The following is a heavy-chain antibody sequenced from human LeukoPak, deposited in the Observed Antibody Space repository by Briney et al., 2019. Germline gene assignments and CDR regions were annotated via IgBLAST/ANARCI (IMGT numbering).Heavy chain of an antibody. Sequence: GESLKTSCKGSGYNFTSYWISWVRQMPGKGLEWMGRLDPSDSYTNYSPSFQGHVTISADKSISTAYLQWSSLKASDTAMYYCARLRDGSLDYWGQGALVTVSS. V-gene: IGHV5-10-1*01. CDR1: GYNFTSYW. J-gene: IGHJ4*02. CDR3: ARLRDGSLDY. CDR2: LDPSDSYT.